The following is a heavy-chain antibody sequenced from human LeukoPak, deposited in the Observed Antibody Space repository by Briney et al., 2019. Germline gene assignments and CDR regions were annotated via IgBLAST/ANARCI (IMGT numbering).Heavy chain of an antibody. CDR2: IKKDGSEK. CDR1: GFTFSSYW. Sequence: GGSLRLSCAASGFTFSSYWMTWVRQAPGKGLEWVANIKKDGSEKNYVDSVKGRFTSSRDNAKNSLFLQMNSLRAEDTAVYYCARVGYSGYDFDYWGQGTLVTVSS. V-gene: IGHV3-7*01. D-gene: IGHD5-12*01. CDR3: ARVGYSGYDFDY. J-gene: IGHJ4*02.